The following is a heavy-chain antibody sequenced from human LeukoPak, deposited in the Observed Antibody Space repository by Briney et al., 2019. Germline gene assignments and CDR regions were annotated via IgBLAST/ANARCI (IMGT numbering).Heavy chain of an antibody. CDR2: IYYSGST. CDR1: GGSNSSSSYY. V-gene: IGHV4-39*07. J-gene: IGHJ4*02. CDR3: ARGPHSSSWRYYFDY. Sequence: SETLSLTCTVSGGSNSSSSYYWGWIRQPPGEGLEWIESIYYSGSTYYNPSLKSRVTISVDTSKNQFSLKLSSVTAADTAVYYCARGPHSSSWRYYFDYWGQGTLVTVSS. D-gene: IGHD6-13*01.